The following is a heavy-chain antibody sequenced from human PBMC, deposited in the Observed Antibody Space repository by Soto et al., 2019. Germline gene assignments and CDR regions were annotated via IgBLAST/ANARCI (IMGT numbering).Heavy chain of an antibody. J-gene: IGHJ5*01. CDR1: GFTFSNFW. Sequence: PGGSLRLSCAASGFTFSNFWMTWVRQGPGKGLEWVANIKEDGGEKYYVDSVKGRFTISRDNAKNSLSLQINSLRAEDTAVYYCARGLSRLDSWGQGTLVTVSS. CDR2: IKEDGGEK. D-gene: IGHD2-2*01. CDR3: ARGLSRLDS. V-gene: IGHV3-7*01.